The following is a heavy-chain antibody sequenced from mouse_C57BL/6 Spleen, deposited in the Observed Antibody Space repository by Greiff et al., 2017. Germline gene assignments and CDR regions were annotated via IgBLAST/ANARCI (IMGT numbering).Heavy chain of an antibody. CDR3: ARLLRYYAMDY. V-gene: IGHV1-80*01. J-gene: IGHJ4*01. Sequence: VQLQESGAELVTPGASVKIFCKASGYAFSSYWMNWVKQRPGKGLEWIGQIYPGDGDTNYNGKFKGKATLTADNSTSTAYIQLSSLTSEDSAVDFYARLLRYYAMDYWGQGTSVTVSS. D-gene: IGHD1-1*01. CDR2: IYPGDGDT. CDR1: GYAFSSYW.